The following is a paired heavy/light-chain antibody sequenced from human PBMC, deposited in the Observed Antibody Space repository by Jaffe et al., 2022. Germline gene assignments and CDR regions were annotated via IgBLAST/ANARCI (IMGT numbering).Heavy chain of an antibody. J-gene: IGHJ6*03. CDR3: AKDKGITMVRGRFSDAYYYMDV. D-gene: IGHD3-10*01. Sequence: QVQLVESGGGVVQPGGSLRLSCAASGFTFSSYGMHWVRQAPGKGLEWVAFIRYDGSNKYYADSVKGRFTISRDNSKNTLYLQMNSLRAEDTAVYYCAKDKGITMVRGRFSDAYYYMDVWGKGTTVTVSS. CDR2: IRYDGSNK. CDR1: GFTFSSYG. V-gene: IGHV3-30*02.
Light chain of an antibody. V-gene: IGKV1-13*02. CDR1: QGISSA. CDR2: DAS. J-gene: IGKJ4*01. CDR3: QQFNSYLPLT. Sequence: AIQLTQSPSSLSASVGDRVTITCRASQGISSALAWYQQKPGKAPKLLIYDASSLESGVPSRFSGSGSGTDFTLTISSLQPEDFATYYCQQFNSYLPLTFGGGTKVEIK.